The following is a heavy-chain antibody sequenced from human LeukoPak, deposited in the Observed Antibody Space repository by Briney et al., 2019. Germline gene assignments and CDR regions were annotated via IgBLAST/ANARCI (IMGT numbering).Heavy chain of an antibody. CDR3: ARGRKVTAIGYMDV. J-gene: IGHJ6*03. V-gene: IGHV4-34*01. CDR2: INHSGST. CDR1: GGSFSGYY. D-gene: IGHD2-21*02. Sequence: PETLSLTCAVYGGSFSGYYWSWIRQPPGKGLEWIGEINHSGSTNYNPSLKSRVTISVDTSKNQFSLKLSSVTAADTAVYYCARGRKVTAIGYMDVWGKGTTVTVSS.